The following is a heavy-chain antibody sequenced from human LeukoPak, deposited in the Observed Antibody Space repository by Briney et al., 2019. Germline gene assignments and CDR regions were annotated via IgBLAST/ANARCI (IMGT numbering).Heavy chain of an antibody. CDR2: IYYSGST. CDR3: ARAHYDFWSGYLNWFDP. J-gene: IGHJ5*02. V-gene: IGHV4-59*01. D-gene: IGHD3-3*01. Sequence: PSETLSLTCTVSGGSISSYYWSWIRQPPGKGLEWIGYIYYSGSTNYNPSLKSRVTISVETSKNQFSLKLSSVTAADTAVYYCARAHYDFWSGYLNWFDPWGQGTLVTVSS. CDR1: GGSISSYY.